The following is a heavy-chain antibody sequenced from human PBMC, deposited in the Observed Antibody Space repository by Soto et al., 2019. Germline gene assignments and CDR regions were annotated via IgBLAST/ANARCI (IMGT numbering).Heavy chain of an antibody. Sequence: QVQLQESGPGLVKPSQTLSLTCTVSGGSISSGDYYWSWIRQPPGKGLEWIGYIYYSGSTYYTPSLKSRVTISVDTSKNQFSLKLSSVTAADTAVYYCARVPWVSVGYASSGQYYFDYWGQGTLVTVSS. V-gene: IGHV4-30-4*01. D-gene: IGHD3-22*01. J-gene: IGHJ4*02. CDR3: ARVPWVSVGYASSGQYYFDY. CDR1: GGSISSGDYY. CDR2: IYYSGST.